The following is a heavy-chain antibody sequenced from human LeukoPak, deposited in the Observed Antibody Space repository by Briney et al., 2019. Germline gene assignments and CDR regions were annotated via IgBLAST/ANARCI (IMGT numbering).Heavy chain of an antibody. V-gene: IGHV4-34*01. CDR3: ARGGYDFWSGYSYFDY. D-gene: IGHD3-3*01. CDR2: INHSGST. Sequence: SETLSLTCAVYGGSFSGYYWSWIRQPPGKGLEWIGEINHSGSTNYNSSLKSRVTISVDTSKNQFSLKLSSVTAADTAVYYCARGGYDFWSGYSYFDYWGQGTLVTVSS. J-gene: IGHJ4*02. CDR1: GGSFSGYY.